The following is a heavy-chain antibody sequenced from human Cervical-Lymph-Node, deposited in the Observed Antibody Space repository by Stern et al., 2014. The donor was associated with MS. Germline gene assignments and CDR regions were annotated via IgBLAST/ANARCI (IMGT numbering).Heavy chain of an antibody. V-gene: IGHV3-7*01. D-gene: IGHD6-19*01. CDR3: ARGDSSGWYPFDY. J-gene: IGHJ4*02. Sequence: VQLVESGGGLVQPGGSLRLSCAASGFTFSRYWMSWIRQAPGKGLEWVANVKQDGSEEYYVDSVKGRFTISRDNAKNSLYLHMNSPRAEDTAVYYCARGDSSGWYPFDYWGQGTLVTVSS. CDR2: VKQDGSEE. CDR1: GFTFSRYW.